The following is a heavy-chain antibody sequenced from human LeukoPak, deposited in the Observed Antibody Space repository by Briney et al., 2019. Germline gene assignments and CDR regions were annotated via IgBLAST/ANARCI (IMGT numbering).Heavy chain of an antibody. CDR2: ISGSGGST. J-gene: IGHJ6*03. CDR1: GFTFSSYA. V-gene: IGHV3-23*01. Sequence: GSLRLSCAASGFTFSSYAMSWVRQAPGKGLECVSAISGSGGSTYYADSVKGRFTISRDNSKNTLYLQMNSLRAEDTAVYYCAKGPTVTPLYYYYFYMDVWGKGTTVTVSS. D-gene: IGHD4-17*01. CDR3: AKGPTVTPLYYYYFYMDV.